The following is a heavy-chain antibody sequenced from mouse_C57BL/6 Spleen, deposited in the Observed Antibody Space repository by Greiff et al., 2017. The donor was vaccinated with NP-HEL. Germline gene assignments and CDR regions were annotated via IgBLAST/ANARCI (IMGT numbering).Heavy chain of an antibody. V-gene: IGHV1-52*01. CDR1: GYTFTSYW. CDR3: ARGSYDYDAWFAY. J-gene: IGHJ3*01. Sequence: QVQLQQPGAELVRPGSSVKLSCKASGYTFTSYWMHWVKQRPIQGLEWIGNIDPSDSETHYNQKFKDKATLTVDKSSNTAYMQLSSLTSEDSAVYYCARGSYDYDAWFAYWGQGTLVTVSA. D-gene: IGHD2-4*01. CDR2: IDPSDSET.